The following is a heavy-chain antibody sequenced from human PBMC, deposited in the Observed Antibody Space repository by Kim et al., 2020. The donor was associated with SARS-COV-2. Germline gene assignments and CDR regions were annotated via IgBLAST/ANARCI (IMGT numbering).Heavy chain of an antibody. V-gene: IGHV4-31*03. D-gene: IGHD1-26*01. CDR2: IYYSGST. CDR3: AREVGLKMGDAFDI. CDR1: GGSISSGGYY. Sequence: SQTLSLTCTVSGGSISSGGYYWSWIRQHPGKGLEWIGYIYYSGSTYYNPSLKSRVTISVDTSKNQFSLKLSSVTAADTAVYYCAREVGLKMGDAFDIWGQGTMVTVSS. J-gene: IGHJ3*02.